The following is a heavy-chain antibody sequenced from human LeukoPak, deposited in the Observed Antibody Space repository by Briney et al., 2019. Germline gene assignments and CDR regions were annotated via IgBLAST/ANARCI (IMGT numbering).Heavy chain of an antibody. CDR1: GGSFGGYY. J-gene: IGHJ4*02. V-gene: IGHV4-34*01. Sequence: SETLSLTCAVYGGSFGGYYRSWIRQPPGKGLEWIGEINYSGSTNYNPSLKSRVTISVDKSKNKFSLKLNSVTAADTAVYYCARYTTRGGAHFDNWGQGTLVTVSS. D-gene: IGHD2-15*01. CDR3: ARYTTRGGAHFDN. CDR2: INYSGST.